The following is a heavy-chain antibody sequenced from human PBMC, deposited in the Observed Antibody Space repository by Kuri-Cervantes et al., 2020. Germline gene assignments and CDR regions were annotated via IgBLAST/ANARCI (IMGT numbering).Heavy chain of an antibody. J-gene: IGHJ4*02. CDR1: GGSISSSSYY. CDR2: IYYSGST. CDR3: ARGLMVRGEHFDH. V-gene: IGHV4-39*07. D-gene: IGHD3-10*01. Sequence: SETLSLTCTVSGGSISSSSYYWGWIRQPPGKGLEWIGSIYYSGSTYYNPSLKSRVTISVDTSKNQFSLNVSSVTAADTAVYFCARGLMVRGEHFDHWGQGTLVTVSS.